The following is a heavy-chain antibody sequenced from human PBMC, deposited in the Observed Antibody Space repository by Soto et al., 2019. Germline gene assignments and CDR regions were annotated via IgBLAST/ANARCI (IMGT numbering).Heavy chain of an antibody. V-gene: IGHV3-48*03. J-gene: IGHJ4*02. CDR1: GFTFSSYE. Sequence: GGSLRLSCAASGFTFSSYEMNWVRQAPGKGLEWVSYISSSGSTIYYADSVKGRFTISRDNAKNSLYPQMNSLRAEDTAVYYCARGGLQARYYFDYWGQGTLVTVSS. CDR2: ISSSGSTI. D-gene: IGHD5-18*01. CDR3: ARGGLQARYYFDY.